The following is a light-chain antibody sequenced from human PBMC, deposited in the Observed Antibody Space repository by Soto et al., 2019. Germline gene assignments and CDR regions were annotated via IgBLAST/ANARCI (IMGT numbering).Light chain of an antibody. J-gene: IGLJ2*01. CDR3: SSYAGRKSVI. CDR2: EVS. V-gene: IGLV2-8*01. Sequence: QSALTQPPSASGSPGQSVTIYCTGTSSDVGRYVSWYHHHPGKAPKLVIYEVSKRPSGVPDRFSGSKSGNTASLIVSGLQAEDEAAYYCSSYAGRKSVIFGGGTKLTVL. CDR1: SSDVGRY.